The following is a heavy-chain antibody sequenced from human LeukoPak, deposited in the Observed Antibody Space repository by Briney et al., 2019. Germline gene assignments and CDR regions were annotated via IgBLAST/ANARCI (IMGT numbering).Heavy chain of an antibody. CDR2: IYTSGST. V-gene: IGHV4-61*02. D-gene: IGHD3-3*01. Sequence: SETLSLTCTVSGGSISSSSYYWSWIRQPAGKGLEWIGRIYTSGSTNYNPSLKSRVTISVDTSKNQFSLKLSSVTAADTAVYYCASGDDLIDYWGQGTLVTVSS. CDR1: GGSISSSSYY. CDR3: ASGDDLIDY. J-gene: IGHJ4*02.